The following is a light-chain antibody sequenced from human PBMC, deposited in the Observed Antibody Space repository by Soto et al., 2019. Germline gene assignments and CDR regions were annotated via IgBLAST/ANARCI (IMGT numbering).Light chain of an antibody. V-gene: IGKV1-9*01. J-gene: IGKJ1*01. CDR3: HQVFTYPRT. CDR1: QGVRTY. Sequence: IQLTQSPSSLSASVGERVTITCRASQGVRTYLAWYQQRPGKAPKLLIFGASTLQSGVPSRFSGGGSGTDFTLTISSLQPEDFATYYCHQVFTYPRTFGQGTKVDI. CDR2: GAS.